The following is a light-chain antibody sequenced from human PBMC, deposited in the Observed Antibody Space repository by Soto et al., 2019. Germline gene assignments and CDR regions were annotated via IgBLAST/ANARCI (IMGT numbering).Light chain of an antibody. J-gene: IGKJ5*01. V-gene: IGKV3-11*01. CDR1: QSVSSY. Sequence: EIVLTQSPATLSLSPGDRATLSCRASQSVSSYLAWYQQKPGQAPRLLIYDASNRATGIPARFSGSGSGTDFPLTISSLEPEDFAVYYCQQRSSWPLITFGQGTRLEIK. CDR3: QQRSSWPLIT. CDR2: DAS.